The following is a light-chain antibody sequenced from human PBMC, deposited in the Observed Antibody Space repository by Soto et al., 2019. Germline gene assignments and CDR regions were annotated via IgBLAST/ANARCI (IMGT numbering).Light chain of an antibody. Sequence: DIQMTQSPSSLSASVEDRVIITCRASQSISNHLNWYQQKPGKAPKLLIFAASSLQSGVPSRFSGSRAGPDFTLTISSLQPEDVATYYCQKYNSAPRTFGQGTKVDIK. V-gene: IGKV1-39*01. CDR3: QKYNSAPRT. CDR2: AAS. J-gene: IGKJ1*01. CDR1: QSISNH.